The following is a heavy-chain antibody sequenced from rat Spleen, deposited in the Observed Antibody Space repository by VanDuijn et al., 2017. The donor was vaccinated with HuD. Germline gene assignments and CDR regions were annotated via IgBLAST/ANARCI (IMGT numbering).Heavy chain of an antibody. V-gene: IGHV5-25*01. D-gene: IGHD1-10*01. CDR1: GFTFSNYD. CDR3: TITTFY. J-gene: IGHJ2*01. CDR2: ISHDGDNT. Sequence: EVQLVESGGGLVQPGRSMKLSCAASGFTFSNYDMAWVRQAPKKGLEWVAYISHDGDNTYYRDPVKGRFTISRDNAKSTLYLQMDSLRSEDTATYYCTITTFYWGQGVMVTVSS.